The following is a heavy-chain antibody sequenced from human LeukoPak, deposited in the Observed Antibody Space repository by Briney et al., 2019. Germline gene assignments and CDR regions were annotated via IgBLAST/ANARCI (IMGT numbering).Heavy chain of an antibody. CDR3: ARDGEMTTKLYYFDC. CDR2: INPNSGSI. Sequence: ASVKVSCKASGYTFTSYYMHWVRQAPGQGLEWMGIINPNSGSISYAQKFQGRVTMTRGTSTSTVYMELSSLRSEDTAVYYCARDGEMTTKLYYFDCWGQGTLVTVPS. J-gene: IGHJ4*02. CDR1: GYTFTSYY. D-gene: IGHD5-24*01. V-gene: IGHV1-46*01.